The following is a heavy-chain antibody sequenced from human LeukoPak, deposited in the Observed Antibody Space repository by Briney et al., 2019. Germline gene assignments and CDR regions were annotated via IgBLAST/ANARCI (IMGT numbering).Heavy chain of an antibody. CDR3: AKEGGSSGHAGYFDN. Sequence: GGSLRLSCVASGFILSNYPMHWVRQAPDKRLEWLGFLSPEQTNMYADSVKGRFAISKDNSKNTMYIQMNDLRPEDTAMFYCAKEGGSSGHAGYFDNWGQGTLVTVSS. CDR2: LSPEQTNM. CDR1: GFILSNYP. V-gene: IGHV3-30*09. J-gene: IGHJ4*02. D-gene: IGHD3-22*01.